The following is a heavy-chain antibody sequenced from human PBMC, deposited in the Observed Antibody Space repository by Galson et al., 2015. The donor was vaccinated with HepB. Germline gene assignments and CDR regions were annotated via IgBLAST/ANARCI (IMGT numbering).Heavy chain of an antibody. J-gene: IGHJ4*02. D-gene: IGHD2-15*01. CDR2: INGRGSDR. CDR1: GFIFGHHA. V-gene: IGHV3-23*01. Sequence: SLRLSCATSGFIFGHHAMTWVRQAPGKGLEWVASINGRGSDRNYAESVKGRFSISRDNAKNSVDLQLNSLRVEDTAVYYCARGGGSFSYWGQGILVTVSS. CDR3: ARGGGSFSY.